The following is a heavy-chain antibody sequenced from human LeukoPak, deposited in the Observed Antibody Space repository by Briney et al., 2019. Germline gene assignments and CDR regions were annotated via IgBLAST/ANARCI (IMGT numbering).Heavy chain of an antibody. J-gene: IGHJ5*02. Sequence: GASVKVSCKASGYTFTGYYMHWVRQAPGQGLEWMGWINPNSGGTNYAQKFQGRVTMTRDTSISTAYMELSRLRSDDTAVYYCAREVVRGVIQWFDPWGQGTLATVSS. CDR1: GYTFTGYY. CDR3: AREVVRGVIQWFDP. V-gene: IGHV1-2*02. CDR2: INPNSGGT. D-gene: IGHD3-10*01.